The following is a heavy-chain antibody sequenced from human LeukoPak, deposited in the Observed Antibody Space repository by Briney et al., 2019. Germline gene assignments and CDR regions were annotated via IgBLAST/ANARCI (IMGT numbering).Heavy chain of an antibody. V-gene: IGHV6-1*01. D-gene: IGHD2-15*01. CDR1: GDSVSSNSAA. J-gene: IGHJ6*02. CDR3: ARVVVVAATSYYYGMDV. CDR2: TYYRSKWYN. Sequence: SQTLSLTCAISGDSVSSNSAAWNWIRQSPSRGLEWLGRTYYRSKWYNDYAVPVKSRITINPDTSKNQFSLQLNSVTPEDTAVYYCARVVVVAATSYYYGMDVWGQGTTVTVSS.